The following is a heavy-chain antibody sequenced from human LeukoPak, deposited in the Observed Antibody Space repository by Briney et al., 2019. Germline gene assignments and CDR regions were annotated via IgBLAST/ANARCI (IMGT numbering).Heavy chain of an antibody. CDR2: ISSSTIYI. CDR3: ASGNMGNFDY. Sequence: GGSLRLSCAASGFTFTSYSMNWVRQAPGKGLEWVPSISSSTIYIYYADSVKGRFTISRANAKNSLYLQMNNLRAEDTAVYYCASGNMGNFDYWGQGSLVTVSS. V-gene: IGHV3-21*01. J-gene: IGHJ4*02. CDR1: GFTFTSYS. D-gene: IGHD7-27*01.